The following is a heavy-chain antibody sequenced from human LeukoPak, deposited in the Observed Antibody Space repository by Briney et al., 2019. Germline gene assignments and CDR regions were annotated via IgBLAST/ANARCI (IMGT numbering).Heavy chain of an antibody. D-gene: IGHD4-17*01. CDR3: ARDPTYGDPFYFDY. CDR1: GFTFSSYA. V-gene: IGHV3-30-3*01. CDR2: ISYDGSNK. Sequence: GGSLRLSCAASGFTFSSYAMHWVRQAPGKGLEWVAVISYDGSNKYYADSVKGRFTISRDNSKNTLYLQMNSLRAEDTAVYYCARDPTYGDPFYFDYWGQGTLVTVSS. J-gene: IGHJ4*02.